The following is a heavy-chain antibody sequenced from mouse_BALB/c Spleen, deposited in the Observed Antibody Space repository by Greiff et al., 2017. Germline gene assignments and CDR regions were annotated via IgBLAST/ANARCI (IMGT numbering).Heavy chain of an antibody. CDR3: ARDIGSSYDYAMDY. D-gene: IGHD1-1*01. J-gene: IGHJ4*01. CDR1: GFTFSDYY. V-gene: IGHV5-4*02. CDR2: ISDGGSYT. Sequence: DVMLVESGGGLVKPGGSLKLSCAASGFTFSDYYMYWVRQTPEKRLEWVATISDGGSYTYYPDSVKGRFTISRDNAKNNLYLQMSSLKSEDTAMYYCARDIGSSYDYAMDYWGQGTSVTVSS.